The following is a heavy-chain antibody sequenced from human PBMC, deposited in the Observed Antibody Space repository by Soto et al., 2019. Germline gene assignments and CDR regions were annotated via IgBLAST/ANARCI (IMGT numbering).Heavy chain of an antibody. CDR3: ARASRHYGNYMMY. V-gene: IGHV1-18*01. Sequence: QVQLVQSGAEVKKPGTSLKVSCKASGYTFSNEAITWVRQAPGQGLEWMGWVSDYNGNTNYAQKFKGRVTMTTDTSTSTAYMEVRSLRYDDTAVYFCARASRHYGNYMMYWGQGTPVTVSS. CDR1: GYTFSNEA. CDR2: VSDYNGNT. D-gene: IGHD4-17*01. J-gene: IGHJ4*02.